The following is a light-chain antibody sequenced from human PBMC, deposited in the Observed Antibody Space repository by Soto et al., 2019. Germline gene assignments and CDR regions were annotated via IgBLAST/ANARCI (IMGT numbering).Light chain of an antibody. CDR2: DAS. V-gene: IGKV3-11*01. Sequence: ESVLTQSPATMSLSPGERATLSCRASQSVSSYLAWYQQKPGQAPRLLIYDASNRATGIPARFSGSGSGTDLTLTISSLEPEDFAVYYCQQRSNWPLTFGGGTKVEIK. CDR3: QQRSNWPLT. CDR1: QSVSSY. J-gene: IGKJ4*01.